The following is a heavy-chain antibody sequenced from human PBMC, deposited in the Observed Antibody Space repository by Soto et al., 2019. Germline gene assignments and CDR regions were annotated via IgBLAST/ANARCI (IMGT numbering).Heavy chain of an antibody. D-gene: IGHD6-13*01. CDR3: ATAPPPKYSSPTFDY. Sequence: ASVKVSCKVSGYTLTELSMHWVRQAPGKGLEWMGGFDPEDGETIYAQKFQGRVTMTEDTSTDTAYMELSSLRSEDTAVYYCATAPPPKYSSPTFDYWGQGTLVTVSS. J-gene: IGHJ4*02. V-gene: IGHV1-24*01. CDR1: GYTLTELS. CDR2: FDPEDGET.